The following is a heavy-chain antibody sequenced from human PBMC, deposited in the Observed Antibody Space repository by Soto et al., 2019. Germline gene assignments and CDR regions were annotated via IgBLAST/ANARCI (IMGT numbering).Heavy chain of an antibody. D-gene: IGHD2-15*01. V-gene: IGHV3-30-3*01. J-gene: IGHJ4*02. CDR2: ISYDGSNK. CDR1: GFTFSSYA. CDR3: ARDRASSFIGATATLFDY. Sequence: XGSLRLSCAASGFTFSSYAMHWVRQAPGKGLEWVALISYDGSNKYFGDSVKGRFTISRDNSKNTLYLQMNSLRAEDTAVYYCARDRASSFIGATATLFDYWGQGTLVTVSS.